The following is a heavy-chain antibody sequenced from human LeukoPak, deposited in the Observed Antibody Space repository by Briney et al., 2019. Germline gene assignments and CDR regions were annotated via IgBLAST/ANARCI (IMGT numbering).Heavy chain of an antibody. CDR3: ASSAIGYVY. D-gene: IGHD3-16*01. J-gene: IGHJ4*02. CDR1: GGSISSGSYY. Sequence: SETLSLTCTVSGGSISSGSYYWSWIRQPAGKGLEWIGRIYTSGSTNYNPSLKSRVTISVDTSKNQFSLTLSSVTAAETAVCYCASSAIGYVYWGQGTLVTVSS. CDR2: IYTSGST. V-gene: IGHV4-61*02.